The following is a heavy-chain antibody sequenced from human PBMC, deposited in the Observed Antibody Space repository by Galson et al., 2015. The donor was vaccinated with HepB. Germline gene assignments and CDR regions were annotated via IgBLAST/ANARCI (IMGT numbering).Heavy chain of an antibody. Sequence: SLRLSCAASGFSFSAHTMNWVRQAPGKGLEWVSSISTTSTYTYYADSVKGRFTISRDNGKNSLFLQMNNVRAEDSAVYYCARDPDTSGLPSYFDYWGRGTLVTVSS. V-gene: IGHV3-21*01. CDR1: GFSFSAHT. CDR2: ISTTSTYT. J-gene: IGHJ4*02. D-gene: IGHD6-19*01. CDR3: ARDPDTSGLPSYFDY.